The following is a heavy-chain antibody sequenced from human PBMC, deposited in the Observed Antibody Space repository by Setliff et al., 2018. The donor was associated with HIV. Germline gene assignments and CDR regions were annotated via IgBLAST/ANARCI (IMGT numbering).Heavy chain of an antibody. CDR2: ISAHNGRI. J-gene: IGHJ4*02. V-gene: IGHV1-18*01. Sequence: GASVKVSCKASGYTFSDYGISWVRQAPGQGLEWMGWISAHNGRINYAQKFQGRVTMTTDRSTSTAYMELRSLRSDDTAVYYCAIDVGRDGYCFDHWGQGTLVTVSS. CDR1: GYTFSDYG. CDR3: AIDVGRDGYCFDH. D-gene: IGHD5-12*01.